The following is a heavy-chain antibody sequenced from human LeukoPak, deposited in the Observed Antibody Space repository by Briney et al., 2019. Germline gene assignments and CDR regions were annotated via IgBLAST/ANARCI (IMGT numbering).Heavy chain of an antibody. Sequence: SETLSLTCAVSGYSISSGYYWGWIRQPPGKGLEWIGSVYHSGRTYYNPSLKSRVTISVDTSKNQFSVKLASVTAADSAVYYCARGDGYNNYYYVYYMDVWGKGTTVTVSS. CDR3: ARGDGYNNYYYVYYMDV. D-gene: IGHD5-24*01. CDR1: GYSISSGYY. J-gene: IGHJ6*03. V-gene: IGHV4-38-2*01. CDR2: VYHSGRT.